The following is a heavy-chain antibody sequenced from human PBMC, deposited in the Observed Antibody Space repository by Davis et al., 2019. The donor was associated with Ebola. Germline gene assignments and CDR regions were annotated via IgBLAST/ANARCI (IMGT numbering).Heavy chain of an antibody. V-gene: IGHV1-69*06. CDR3: ARGDLRYFDWLFYYYYGMDV. Sequence: SVKVSCKASGGTFSSYAISWVRQAPGQGLEWMGGIIPIFGTANYAQKFQGRVTITADKSTSTAYMELSSLRSEDTAVYYCARGDLRYFDWLFYYYYGMDVWGQGTTVTVSS. CDR2: IIPIFGTA. CDR1: GGTFSSYA. D-gene: IGHD3-9*01. J-gene: IGHJ6*02.